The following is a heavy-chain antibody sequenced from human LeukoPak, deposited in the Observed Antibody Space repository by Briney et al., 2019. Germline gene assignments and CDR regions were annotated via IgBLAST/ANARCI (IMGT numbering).Heavy chain of an antibody. CDR1: GFTFSTYA. V-gene: IGHV3-30*02. J-gene: IGHJ4*02. D-gene: IGHD1-26*01. CDR3: ARRGNSGNYYTSFDY. Sequence: GGSLRLACAASGFTFSTYALHWVRQAPGKGLEWMALIRYDGSNKYFADSVKGRFTISRDNSKNTLFLQMNSLRVEDTAVYYCARRGNSGNYYTSFDYWGQGTLVTVSS. CDR2: IRYDGSNK.